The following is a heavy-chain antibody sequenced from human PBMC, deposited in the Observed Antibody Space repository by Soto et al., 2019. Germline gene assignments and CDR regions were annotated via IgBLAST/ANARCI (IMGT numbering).Heavy chain of an antibody. J-gene: IGHJ4*02. Sequence: GGLLRLSCAASGFTFSDYGMHWVRQAPGKGLEWVAVMPHDGSKKYYADSVKGRFTISRDNSRNTLYLQMNSLRGEDTAVYYCAKERDGYNPFDYWGQGALVTVSS. CDR2: MPHDGSKK. D-gene: IGHD5-12*01. V-gene: IGHV3-30*18. CDR3: AKERDGYNPFDY. CDR1: GFTFSDYG.